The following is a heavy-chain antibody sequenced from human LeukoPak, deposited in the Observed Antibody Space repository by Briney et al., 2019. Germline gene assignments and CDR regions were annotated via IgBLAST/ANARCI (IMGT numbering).Heavy chain of an antibody. V-gene: IGHV3-21*01. CDR3: ARSGTRSEDAFDI. D-gene: IGHD6-25*01. CDR2: ISSSSSYI. Sequence: GGSLRLSCAASGFTFSSYSMNWVRQAPGKGLEWVSSISSSSSYIYYADSVKGRFTISRDNAKNSPYLQMNSLRAEDTAVYYCARSGTRSEDAFDIWGQGTMVTVSS. J-gene: IGHJ3*02. CDR1: GFTFSSYS.